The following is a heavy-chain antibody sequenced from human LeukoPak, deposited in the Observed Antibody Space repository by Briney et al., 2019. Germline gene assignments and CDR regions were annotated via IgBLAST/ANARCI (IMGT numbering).Heavy chain of an antibody. V-gene: IGHV3-21*01. CDR1: GFTFCSYS. J-gene: IGHJ3*01. CDR3: AREVDLDYFGHFAFDV. CDR2: ISSSSSYI. D-gene: IGHD3-10*01. Sequence: GGSLRLFCAASGFTFCSYSMSWVRQALGKGLEWVSSISSSSSYIYYADSVKGRFTISRDNAKNSLYLQMNSLRAEDTAVYYCAREVDLDYFGHFAFDVWGQGTMVSVSS.